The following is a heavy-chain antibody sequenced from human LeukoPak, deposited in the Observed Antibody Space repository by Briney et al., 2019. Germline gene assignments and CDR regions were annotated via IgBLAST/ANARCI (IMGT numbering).Heavy chain of an antibody. V-gene: IGHV3-49*03. CDR3: TRVDYGGAPRRNY. CDR1: GDPFEDNA. J-gene: IGHJ4*02. Sequence: GRYLTLSFRPCGDPFEDNALSWFGQPPGKGLEGVSLIKSKTYGGTTQYAASVKGRFNISRDESRAIAYLQMNSLKIEDTAIYYCTRVDYGGAPRRNYWGQGTLVTVSS. D-gene: IGHD4-23*01. CDR2: IKSKTYGGTT.